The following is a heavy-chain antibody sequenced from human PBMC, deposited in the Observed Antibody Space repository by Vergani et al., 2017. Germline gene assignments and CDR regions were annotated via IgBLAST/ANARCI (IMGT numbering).Heavy chain of an antibody. D-gene: IGHD4-17*01. Sequence: QVQLQQWGAGLLKPSETLSLTCAVYGGSFSGYYWSWIRQPPGKGLEWSGEINHSGSTNYNPSLKSRVNRSVDTSKNQFSLKLSSVTAADTAVYYCASPPYGDYAKDIWGQGTMVTVSS. CDR1: GGSFSGYY. CDR3: ASPPYGDYAKDI. J-gene: IGHJ3*02. CDR2: INHSGST. V-gene: IGHV4-34*01.